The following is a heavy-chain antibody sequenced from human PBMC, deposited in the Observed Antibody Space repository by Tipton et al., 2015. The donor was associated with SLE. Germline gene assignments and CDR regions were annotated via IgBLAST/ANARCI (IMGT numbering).Heavy chain of an antibody. Sequence: QVQLVQSGGGVVQPGGSLRLSCAASGFTFSSYGMHWVRQAPGKGLEWVAFIRYDGSNKYYADSVKGRFTISRDNSKNTLYLQMNSLRAEDTAVYYCAKDSLIVGATGYYYYMDVWGKGTTVTVSS. D-gene: IGHD1-26*01. CDR2: IRYDGSNK. CDR1: GFTFSSYG. V-gene: IGHV3-30*02. CDR3: AKDSLIVGATGYYYYMDV. J-gene: IGHJ6*03.